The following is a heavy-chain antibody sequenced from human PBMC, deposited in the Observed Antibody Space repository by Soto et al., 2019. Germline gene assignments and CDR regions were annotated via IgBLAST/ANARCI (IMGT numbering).Heavy chain of an antibody. D-gene: IGHD2-2*01. J-gene: IGHJ6*02. V-gene: IGHV3-23*01. Sequence: PGGSLRLSCAASGFTFSSYAMSWVRQAPGKGLEWVSAISGSGGSTYYADSVKGRFTISRDNSKNTLYLQMNSLRAEDTAVYYCAKDQGVPAAVPYYYGMDVWGQGTTVTVSS. CDR3: AKDQGVPAAVPYYYGMDV. CDR2: ISGSGGST. CDR1: GFTFSSYA.